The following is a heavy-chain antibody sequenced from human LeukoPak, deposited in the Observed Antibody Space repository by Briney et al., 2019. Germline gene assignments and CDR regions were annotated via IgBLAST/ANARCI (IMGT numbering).Heavy chain of an antibody. V-gene: IGHV4-39*01. CDR1: GGSISSSSYY. Sequence: SETLCLTCTVSGGSISSSSYYWGWIHQPPGKGLEWIGSIYYSGSTYYNPSLKSRVTISVDTSKNQFSLKLSSVTAADTAVYYCARQITMIVVDYWGQGTLVTVSS. D-gene: IGHD3-22*01. J-gene: IGHJ4*02. CDR3: ARQITMIVVDY. CDR2: IYYSGST.